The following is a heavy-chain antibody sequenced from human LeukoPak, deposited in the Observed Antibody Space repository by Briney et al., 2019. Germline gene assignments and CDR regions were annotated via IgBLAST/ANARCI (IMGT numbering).Heavy chain of an antibody. CDR1: GFTFSSYW. CDR2: IKQDGSEI. Sequence: PGGSLRLSCAASGFTFSSYWMHWVRQAPGKGLEWVANIKQDGSEIYYVDSVKGRFTISRDNAKNSLYLQMNSLRAEDTAVYYCAKDTGTTPYYYYGMDVWGQGTTVTVSS. J-gene: IGHJ6*02. D-gene: IGHD1-7*01. V-gene: IGHV3-7*03. CDR3: AKDTGTTPYYYYGMDV.